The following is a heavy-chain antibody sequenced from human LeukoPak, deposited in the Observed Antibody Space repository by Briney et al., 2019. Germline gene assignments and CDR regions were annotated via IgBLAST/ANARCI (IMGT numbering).Heavy chain of an antibody. D-gene: IGHD6-13*01. V-gene: IGHV4-4*07. J-gene: IGHJ4*02. CDR2: VYSNGDT. Sequence: SETLSLTCTVSGGSISGYYWSWIRQPAGQGLKWIGRVYSNGDTRYNPSLKSRVTMSVDTSKNQLSLNLGPVTAADTAVYYCARAAGAAGGQYFDYWGQGTLVTVSS. CDR1: GGSISGYY. CDR3: ARAAGAAGGQYFDY.